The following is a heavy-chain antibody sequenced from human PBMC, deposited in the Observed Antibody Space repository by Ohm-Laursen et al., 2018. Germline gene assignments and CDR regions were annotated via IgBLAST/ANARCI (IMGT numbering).Heavy chain of an antibody. CDR3: ARGGSTAAGPIDY. CDR1: GFTFSDYY. D-gene: IGHD6-13*01. V-gene: IGHV3-11*04. CDR2: ISSSGSTI. J-gene: IGHJ4*02. Sequence: SLRLSCAASGFTFSDYYMSWIRQAPGKGLEWVPYISSSGSTIYYADSVKGRFTISRDNAKNSLYLQMNSLRAEDTAMYYCARGGSTAAGPIDYWGQGTLVTVSS.